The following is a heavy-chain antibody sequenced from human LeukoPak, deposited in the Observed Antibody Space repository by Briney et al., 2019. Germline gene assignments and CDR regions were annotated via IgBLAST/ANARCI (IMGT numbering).Heavy chain of an antibody. Sequence: GGSLRLSCAASGNYWMHWVSQAPGKGLVWVSHINSDGSWTSYADSVKGRFTISKDNAKNTVYLQMNSLRAEDTAVYYCVSFYETYWGRGTLVTVSS. J-gene: IGHJ4*02. CDR1: GNYW. CDR3: VSFYETY. CDR2: INSDGSWT. V-gene: IGHV3-74*01. D-gene: IGHD2/OR15-2a*01.